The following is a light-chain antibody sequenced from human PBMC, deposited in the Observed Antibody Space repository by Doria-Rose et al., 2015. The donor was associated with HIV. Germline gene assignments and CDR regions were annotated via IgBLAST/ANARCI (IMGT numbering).Light chain of an antibody. CDR2: DGS. Sequence: VLTQSPGTLSLSPGERATLSCRASQSFSSTYLALYQQKPGQAPSLLIYDGSTRATGIPDRFSASGSGTDFTLTINRLEPEDFALYYCHQYGTSWTFGQGTKVEI. CDR3: HQYGTSWT. J-gene: IGKJ1*01. CDR1: QSFSSTY. V-gene: IGKV3-20*01.